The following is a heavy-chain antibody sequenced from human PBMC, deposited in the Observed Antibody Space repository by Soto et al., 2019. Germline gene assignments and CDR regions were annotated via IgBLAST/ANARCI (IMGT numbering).Heavy chain of an antibody. V-gene: IGHV3-30-3*01. D-gene: IGHD2-21*02. CDR2: ISYDGSNK. J-gene: IGHJ5*01. CDR1: GFTFSSYA. CDR3: AKARCYTTDCYVPDS. Sequence: PGGSLRLSCAASGFTFSSYAMHWVRQAPCKGLEWVAVISYDGSNKYYADSVTGRFTISRDNSKNTLYLQMNSLRAEDTAMYYCAKARCYTTDCYVPDSWGQGTLVTVSS.